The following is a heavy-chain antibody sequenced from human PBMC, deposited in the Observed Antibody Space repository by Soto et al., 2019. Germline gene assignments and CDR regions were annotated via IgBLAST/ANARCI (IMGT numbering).Heavy chain of an antibody. CDR1: GGTFSSYT. J-gene: IGHJ4*02. D-gene: IGHD3-22*01. CDR3: ARDSTDDSSGYPLDY. CDR2: IIPILDIS. V-gene: IGHV1-69*08. Sequence: QVQLVQSGAEVKKPGSSVKVSCKASGGTFSSYTISWVRQAPGQGLEWMGRIIPILDISNYAQKFQGRVTITADKSTSTAYMELSSLRSEDTAVYYCARDSTDDSSGYPLDYWGQGTLVTVSS.